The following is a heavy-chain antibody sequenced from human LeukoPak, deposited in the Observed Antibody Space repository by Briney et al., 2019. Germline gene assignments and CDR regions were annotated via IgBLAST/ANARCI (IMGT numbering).Heavy chain of an antibody. Sequence: PSETLSLTCTVSGGSVSSGSYYWSWIRQPPGKGLEWIGYIYYSGSTNYNPSLKSRVTISVDMSKNQFSLKLSSVTAADTAVYYCARVPTTVTTSFDYWGQGPLVTVSS. CDR3: ARVPTTVTTSFDY. D-gene: IGHD4-17*01. V-gene: IGHV4-61*01. J-gene: IGHJ4*02. CDR2: IYYSGST. CDR1: GGSVSSGSYY.